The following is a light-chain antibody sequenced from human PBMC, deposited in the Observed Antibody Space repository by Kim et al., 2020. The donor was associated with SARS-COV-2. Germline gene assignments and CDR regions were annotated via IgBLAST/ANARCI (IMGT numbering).Light chain of an antibody. CDR3: CSYAGSYTFVV. Sequence: SVTISCTGTSSDVGGYNYVSWYQQTPGKAPKLMIYDVSKRPSGVPDRFSGSKSGNTASLTISGLQAEDEADYYCCSYAGSYTFVVFGGGTQLTVL. V-gene: IGLV2-11*01. CDR2: DVS. J-gene: IGLJ2*01. CDR1: SSDVGGYNY.